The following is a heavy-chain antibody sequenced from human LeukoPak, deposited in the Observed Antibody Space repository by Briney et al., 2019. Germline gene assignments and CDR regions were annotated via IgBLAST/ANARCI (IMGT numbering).Heavy chain of an antibody. J-gene: IGHJ4*02. CDR2: IRYSGST. CDR3: AGYDHSNYLAY. V-gene: IGHV4-61*05. D-gene: IGHD4-11*01. CDR1: GGSVSGTSYY. Sequence: PSETLSLTCTVSGGSVSGTSYYWGWIRQPPGKGLEWIGYIRYSGSTNYNPSLKSRVTISLDTSKNQYSLNLSSVTAADTALYYCAGYDHSNYLAYWGQGTLVTVSS.